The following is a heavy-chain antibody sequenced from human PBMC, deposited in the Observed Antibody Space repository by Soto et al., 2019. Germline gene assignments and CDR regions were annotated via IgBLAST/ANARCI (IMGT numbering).Heavy chain of an antibody. CDR3: ARDTTSGSYWDY. Sequence: QVQLQESGPGLVKPSETLSLTCTVSGGSISTYYWSWLRQPPGKGLEWIGYIYHSGGTTYNPSLESRVTILVDMSKNQFSLTLYSLTAADTAVYYCARDTTSGSYWDYWGQGTLVTVSS. CDR2: IYHSGGT. J-gene: IGHJ4*02. CDR1: GGSISTYY. V-gene: IGHV4-59*01. D-gene: IGHD1-26*01.